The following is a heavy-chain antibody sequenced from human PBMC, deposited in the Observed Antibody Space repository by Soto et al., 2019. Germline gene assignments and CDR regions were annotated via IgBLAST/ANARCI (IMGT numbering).Heavy chain of an antibody. V-gene: IGHV4-39*01. CDR1: GGSISSSSYY. CDR3: ATPMASRSYCTP. CDR2: IYYSGTT. J-gene: IGHJ5*02. Sequence: QLQLQESGPGLVKPSETLSLTCTVSGGSISSSSYYWGWIRQPPGKGLEWIGTIYYSGTTYYNPSRKSRVTISVDTSKNQFSLKLSSGTAADTDVYYCATPMASRSYCTPWGQGTMVTVSS. D-gene: IGHD2-8*01.